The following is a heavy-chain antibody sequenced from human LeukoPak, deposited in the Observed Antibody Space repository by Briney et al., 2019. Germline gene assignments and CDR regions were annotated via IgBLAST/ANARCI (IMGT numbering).Heavy chain of an antibody. CDR3: ARERTATSYFDY. Sequence: GGSLRLSCAASGFTVSSNYMSWVRQAPGKGLEWVSVIYSGGSTYYADSVKGRFTISRDNSENTLYLQMNSLRAEDTAVYYCARERTATSYFDYWGQGTLDTVSS. CDR2: IYSGGST. CDR1: GFTVSSNY. J-gene: IGHJ4*02. D-gene: IGHD5-24*01. V-gene: IGHV3-53*01.